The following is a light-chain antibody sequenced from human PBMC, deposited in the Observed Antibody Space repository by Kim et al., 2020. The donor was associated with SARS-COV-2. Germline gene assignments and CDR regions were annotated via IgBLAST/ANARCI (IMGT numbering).Light chain of an antibody. CDR1: QSISSY. Sequence: AAVGDRVTITCQASQSISSYLNWYQQKPGKAPKLLIYAASSLQSGVPSRFSVSGSGTDFTLTISSLQPEDFATYYCQQSYSTPITFGQGTRLEIK. CDR3: QQSYSTPIT. V-gene: IGKV1-39*01. J-gene: IGKJ5*01. CDR2: AAS.